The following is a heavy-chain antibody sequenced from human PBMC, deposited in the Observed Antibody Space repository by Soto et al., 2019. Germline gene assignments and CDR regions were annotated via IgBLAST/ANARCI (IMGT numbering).Heavy chain of an antibody. Sequence: EVQLVESGGCLIQPGGSLRLSCVASGFIVSSNYMNWVRQAPGKGLEWVAVIYSGGSAYYADSVKGRFTISRDNSMNPLYLQMNTLIAEDTAVYYCARDQSTSWSVNYYGMDVWGQGTTVTVSS. D-gene: IGHD6-13*01. CDR1: GFIVSSNY. CDR2: IYSGGSA. CDR3: ARDQSTSWSVNYYGMDV. J-gene: IGHJ6*02. V-gene: IGHV3-53*01.